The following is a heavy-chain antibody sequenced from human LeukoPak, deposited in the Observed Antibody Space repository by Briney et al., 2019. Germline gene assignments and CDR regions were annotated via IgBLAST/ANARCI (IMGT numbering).Heavy chain of an antibody. D-gene: IGHD3-22*01. V-gene: IGHV1-2*06. J-gene: IGHJ5*02. CDR3: VRDGQYYYDSSGYVKWFDP. CDR1: GYTFTGYY. Sequence: ASVKVSCKASGYTFTGYYMHWVRQAPGQGPEWMGRINPKSGGTNYGQKFQGRVTMTSDTSISTAYMELSRLRSDDTAVYYCVRDGQYYYDSSGYVKWFDPWGQGTLVTVSS. CDR2: INPKSGGT.